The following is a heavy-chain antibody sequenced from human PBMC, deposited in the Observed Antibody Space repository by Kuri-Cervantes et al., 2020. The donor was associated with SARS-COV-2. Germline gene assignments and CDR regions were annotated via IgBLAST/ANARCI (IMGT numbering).Heavy chain of an antibody. CDR2: IWYDGENE. D-gene: IGHD3-16*01. CDR3: ARGAANYYYMDV. Sequence: GESLKISCVASGFTFSNYVIHWVRQAPGKGLEWVAVIWYDGENEYYAGSVKGRFTISRDNSMNTVSLHMNSLRAEDTAMYYCARGAANYYYMDVWGKGTTVTVSS. CDR1: GFTFSNYV. J-gene: IGHJ6*03. V-gene: IGHV3-33*08.